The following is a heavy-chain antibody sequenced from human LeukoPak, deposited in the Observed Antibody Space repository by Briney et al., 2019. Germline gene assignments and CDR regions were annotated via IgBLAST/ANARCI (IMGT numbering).Heavy chain of an antibody. CDR3: ARWVGRAPYCSSTSCPRLGYYYGMDV. D-gene: IGHD2-2*01. V-gene: IGHV6-1*01. CDR1: GDSVSINSAA. J-gene: IGHJ6*02. Sequence: SQTLSLTCAISGDSVSINSAAWNWIRQSPSRGFEWLRRTYYRSKWYNDYAVSVKSRITINPDTSKNQFSLQLTSLPPEDTAVYYCARWVGRAPYCSSTSCPRLGYYYGMDVWGQGTTVTVSS. CDR2: TYYRSKWYN.